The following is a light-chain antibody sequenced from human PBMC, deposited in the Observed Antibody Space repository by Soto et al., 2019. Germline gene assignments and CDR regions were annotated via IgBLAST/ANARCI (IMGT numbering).Light chain of an antibody. CDR3: LQDYNYPLT. J-gene: IGKJ4*01. Sequence: AIQMTQSPSSLSASIGDRVTITCRASQVIGNDLGWYQQKPGKAPKLLIYAASSLQSGVPSRFSGSGSGTDFTLTISSLQPEDFATYYCLQDYNYPLTFGGGTKVEIK. CDR2: AAS. V-gene: IGKV1-6*01. CDR1: QVIGND.